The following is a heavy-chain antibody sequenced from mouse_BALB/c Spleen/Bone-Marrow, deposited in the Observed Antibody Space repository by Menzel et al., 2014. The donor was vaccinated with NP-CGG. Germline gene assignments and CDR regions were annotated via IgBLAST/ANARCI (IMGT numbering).Heavy chain of an antibody. V-gene: IGHV5-6*01. Sequence: EVMLVESGGDLVKPGGSLKLSCAASGFTFSSYGMSWVRQTPDKRLEWVATISSGGSYTYYPDSVKGRFTISTDNAKNALYLPMSSLKCEDTAMYYCARPTTVVATGGSFDYWGQGTTLTVSS. CDR2: ISSGGSYT. CDR3: ARPTTVVATGGSFDY. J-gene: IGHJ2*01. D-gene: IGHD1-1*01. CDR1: GFTFSSYG.